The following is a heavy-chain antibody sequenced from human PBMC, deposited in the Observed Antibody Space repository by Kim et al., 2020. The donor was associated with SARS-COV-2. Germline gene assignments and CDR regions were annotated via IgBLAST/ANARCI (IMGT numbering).Heavy chain of an antibody. CDR2: ISSSGSTI. Sequence: GGSLRLSCAASGFTFSDYYMSWIRQAPGKGLEWVSYISSSGSTIYYADSVKGQFTISRDNAKNSLYLQMNSLRAEDTAVYYCASTYSSGWYAYYFDYWGQGTLVTVSS. V-gene: IGHV3-11*01. J-gene: IGHJ4*02. CDR3: ASTYSSGWYAYYFDY. CDR1: GFTFSDYY. D-gene: IGHD6-19*01.